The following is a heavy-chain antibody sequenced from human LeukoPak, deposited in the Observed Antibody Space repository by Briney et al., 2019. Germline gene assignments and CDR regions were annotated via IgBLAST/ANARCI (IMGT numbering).Heavy chain of an antibody. V-gene: IGHV3-23*01. CDR1: GFTFSTFA. J-gene: IGHJ4*02. CDR3: ATYRQVLLPFES. CDR2: IFPSGGEI. Sequence: PGGSLRLSCAASGFTFSTFAMSWVRQPPGKGLEWVSSIFPSGGEIPYADSARGRLTISRDHSKSTLSLQMNSLRAEDTAIYYCATYRQVLLPFESWGQGTLVTVSS. D-gene: IGHD2-8*02.